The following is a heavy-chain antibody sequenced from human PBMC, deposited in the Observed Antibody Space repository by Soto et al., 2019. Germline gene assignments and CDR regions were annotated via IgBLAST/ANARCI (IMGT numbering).Heavy chain of an antibody. CDR3: AKGKYYDSSGYYQFDY. CDR1: GFIFSTYN. Sequence: GGSLRLSCAASGFIFSTYNMNWVRQAPGKGLEWVSAISGSGGSTYYADSVKGRFTISRDNSKNTLYLQMNSLRAEDTAVYYCAKGKYYDSSGYYQFDYWGQGTLVTVSS. D-gene: IGHD3-22*01. J-gene: IGHJ4*02. CDR2: ISGSGGST. V-gene: IGHV3-23*01.